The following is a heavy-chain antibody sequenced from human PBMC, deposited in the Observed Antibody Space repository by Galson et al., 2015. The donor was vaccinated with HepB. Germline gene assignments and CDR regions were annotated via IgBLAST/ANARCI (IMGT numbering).Heavy chain of an antibody. Sequence: CAISGDSVSSNSAAWNWIRQSPSRGLEWLGRTYYRSKWHNDYAVSVKSRITIKPDTSKNQFSRQLNSVTPEDTAVYYCSRDEEAAAGTSHMDVWGKGTTVAVSS. D-gene: IGHD6-13*01. V-gene: IGHV6-1*01. CDR3: SRDEEAAAGTSHMDV. J-gene: IGHJ6*03. CDR2: TYYRSKWHN. CDR1: GDSVSSNSAA.